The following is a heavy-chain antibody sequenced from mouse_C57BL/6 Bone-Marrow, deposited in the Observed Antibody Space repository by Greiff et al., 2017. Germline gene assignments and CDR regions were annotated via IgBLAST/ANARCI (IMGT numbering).Heavy chain of an antibody. Sequence: QVQLQQPGAELVMPGASVKLSCKASGYTFTSYWMHWVKQRPGQGLEWIGEIDPTDSYTNYNQKFKGKSTLTVDTSSSTAYMQLSSLTSEDSAVYYCARGVYYSGDFDYWGQGTTLTVSS. V-gene: IGHV1-69*01. CDR1: GYTFTSYW. CDR2: IDPTDSYT. CDR3: ARGVYYSGDFDY. J-gene: IGHJ2*01. D-gene: IGHD2-12*01.